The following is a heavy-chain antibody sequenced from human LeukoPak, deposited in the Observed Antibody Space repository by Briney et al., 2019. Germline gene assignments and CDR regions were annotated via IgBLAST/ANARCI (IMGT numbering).Heavy chain of an antibody. D-gene: IGHD6-13*01. CDR3: ARDRQQLSVPLY. CDR1: GYTFTSYG. J-gene: IGHJ4*02. V-gene: IGHV1-18*01. CDR2: ISAYNGNT. Sequence: ASVKVSCKASGYTFTSYGISWVRQAPGQGLEWMGWISAYNGNTNYARKLQDRVTMTTDTSTSTAYMELRSLRSDDTAVYYCARDRQQLSVPLYWGQGTLVTVSS.